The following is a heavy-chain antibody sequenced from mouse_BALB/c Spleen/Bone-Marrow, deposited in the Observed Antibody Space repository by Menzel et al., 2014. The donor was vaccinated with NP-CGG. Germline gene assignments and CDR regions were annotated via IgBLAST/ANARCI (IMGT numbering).Heavy chain of an antibody. CDR3: ARIYYYGRDY. CDR2: INPSTGYT. J-gene: IGHJ2*01. D-gene: IGHD1-1*01. V-gene: IGHV1-7*01. CDR1: GYTFTNYW. Sequence: VQRVESGAELAKPGASVKMSCKASGYTFTNYWMHWVKQRPGQGLEWIGYINPSTGYTEYNQKFKDKATLTADKSSSTAYMQLSSLTSEDSAVYCCARIYYYGRDYWGQGTTLTVSS.